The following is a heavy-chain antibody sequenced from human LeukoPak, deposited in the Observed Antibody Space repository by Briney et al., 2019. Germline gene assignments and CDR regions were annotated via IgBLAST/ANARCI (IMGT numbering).Heavy chain of an antibody. D-gene: IGHD2-2*01. Sequence: GGSLRLSCAASGFTFNGYAMHWVRQAPGKGLEWVSLISGGSGSTYYADSVKGRFTISRDNTTDSLYLQMNSLRAEATALYYCAKDISSSGSRSTSGYIGIGSDVWGEGATVTVSS. V-gene: IGHV3-43*02. CDR3: AKDISSSGSRSTSGYIGIGSDV. CDR2: ISGGSGST. CDR1: GFTFNGYA. J-gene: IGHJ6*01.